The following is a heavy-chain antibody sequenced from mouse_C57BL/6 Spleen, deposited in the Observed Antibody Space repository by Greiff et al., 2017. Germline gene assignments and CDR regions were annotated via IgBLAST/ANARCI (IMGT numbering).Heavy chain of an antibody. CDR2: IRLKSDNYAT. Sequence: EVKLLEPGGGLVQPGGSMKLSCVASGFTFSNYWMNWVRPSPEKGLEWVAQIRLKSDNYATHYAESVKGRFTISRYDSKSSVYLHMHNLRAEDTGIYYCTGRDYDYDDYWGQGTTLTVSS. CDR1: GFTFSNYW. J-gene: IGHJ2*01. V-gene: IGHV6-3*01. D-gene: IGHD2-4*01. CDR3: TGRDYDYDDY.